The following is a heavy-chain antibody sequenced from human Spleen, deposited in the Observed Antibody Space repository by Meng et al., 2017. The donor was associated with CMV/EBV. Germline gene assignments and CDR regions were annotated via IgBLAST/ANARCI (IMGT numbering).Heavy chain of an antibody. V-gene: IGHV3-21*01. CDR1: GFTCSTYN. D-gene: IGHD3-22*01. CDR3: ARVVYYDNSGYSL. Sequence: GSGFTCSTYNRNWVRQAPGKGLEWVSSISSGSNYIYYADSVKGRFTISRDNANNSLYLQMNSLRAEDTAVYYCARVVYYDNSGYSLWGQGTLVTVSS. CDR2: ISSGSNYI. J-gene: IGHJ4*02.